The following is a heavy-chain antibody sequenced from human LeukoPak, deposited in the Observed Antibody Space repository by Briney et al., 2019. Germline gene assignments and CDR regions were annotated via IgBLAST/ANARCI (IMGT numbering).Heavy chain of an antibody. CDR2: INPSGGST. Sequence: ASVKVSCKASGYTFTSYYMHWVRQAPGQGLEWMGIINPSGGSTSYAQKFQGRVTMTRDTSTSTVYMELSGLRSEDTAVYYCARDTTQNVYCSSTSCYLAPFDYWGQGTLVTVSS. V-gene: IGHV1-46*01. CDR1: GYTFTSYY. D-gene: IGHD2-2*01. J-gene: IGHJ4*02. CDR3: ARDTTQNVYCSSTSCYLAPFDY.